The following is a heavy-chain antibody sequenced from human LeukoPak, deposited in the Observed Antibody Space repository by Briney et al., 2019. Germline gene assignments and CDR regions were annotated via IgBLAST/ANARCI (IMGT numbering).Heavy chain of an antibody. Sequence: GASVKVSCKASGYTFTGYYMHWVRQAPGQGLEWMGGIIPIFGTANYAQKFQGRVTITADKSTSTAYMELSSLRSEDTAVYYCARDRGIAAAQHNLYFDYWGQGTLVTVSS. D-gene: IGHD6-13*01. CDR3: ARDRGIAAAQHNLYFDY. J-gene: IGHJ4*02. CDR2: IIPIFGTA. V-gene: IGHV1-69*06. CDR1: GYTFTGYY.